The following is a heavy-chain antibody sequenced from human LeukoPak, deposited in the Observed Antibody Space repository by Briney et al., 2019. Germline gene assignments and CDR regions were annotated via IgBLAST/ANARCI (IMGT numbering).Heavy chain of an antibody. CDR1: GGFISSSSYF. D-gene: IGHD2-21*02. J-gene: IGHJ5*02. Sequence: PSEILSLTCTFCGGFISSSSYFWGWIRQPPGKGLEWIGSFYYSGSTNYNPSLKSRVTISVDTSKNQFSLKLSSETAADTAVYYCARIAYCGGDCEYNWFDPWGQGTLVTVSS. V-gene: IGHV4-39*01. CDR2: FYYSGST. CDR3: ARIAYCGGDCEYNWFDP.